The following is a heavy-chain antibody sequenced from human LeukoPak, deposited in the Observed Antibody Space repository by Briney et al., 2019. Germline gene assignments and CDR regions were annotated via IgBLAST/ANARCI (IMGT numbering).Heavy chain of an antibody. Sequence: GGSLRLSCAASGFSFSSYAMSWVRQAPGKGLEWVSAISGSGGSTYYADSVKGRFTISRDNSKNTLYLQMNSLRAEDTAVYYCAKIGGYCSSTSCYRRSYNWFDPWGQGTLVTVSS. J-gene: IGHJ5*02. CDR2: ISGSGGST. CDR1: GFSFSSYA. D-gene: IGHD2-2*01. V-gene: IGHV3-23*01. CDR3: AKIGGYCSSTSCYRRSYNWFDP.